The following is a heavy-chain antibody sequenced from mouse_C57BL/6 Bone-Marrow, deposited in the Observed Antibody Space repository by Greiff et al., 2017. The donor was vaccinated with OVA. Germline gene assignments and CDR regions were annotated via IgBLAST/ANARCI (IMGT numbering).Heavy chain of an antibody. Sequence: VQLQQSVAELVRPGASVKLSCTASGFNIKNTYMHWVKQGPEQGLEWIGRVDPANGNTKYAPKFQGKATITADTSSNTAYLQLSSLTSEDTAIYYCARSDYSNYGMYYYAMDYWGQGTSVTVSS. CDR1: GFNIKNTY. D-gene: IGHD2-5*01. CDR2: VDPANGNT. V-gene: IGHV14-3*01. CDR3: ARSDYSNYGMYYYAMDY. J-gene: IGHJ4*01.